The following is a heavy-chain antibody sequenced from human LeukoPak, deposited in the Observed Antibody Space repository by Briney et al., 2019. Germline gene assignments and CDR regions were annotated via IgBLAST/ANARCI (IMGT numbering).Heavy chain of an antibody. Sequence: KPGESLKISCKVSGYSFTNYWIVCVRQMPGKGLEWMGIIYPGDSDTRYSPSFQGQVTFSADKSITTAYLQWSSLKASDTAMYYCARRNYYDSRGYYCDYWGQGTLVTVSS. CDR1: GYSFTNYW. CDR2: IYPGDSDT. J-gene: IGHJ4*02. D-gene: IGHD3-22*01. CDR3: ARRNYYDSRGYYCDY. V-gene: IGHV5-51*01.